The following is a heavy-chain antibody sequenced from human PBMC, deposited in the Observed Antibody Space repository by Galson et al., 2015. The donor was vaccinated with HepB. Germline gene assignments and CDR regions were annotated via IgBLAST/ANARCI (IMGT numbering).Heavy chain of an antibody. CDR1: AISFSNYN. CDR2: ISSGSSYV. V-gene: IGHV3-21*06. Sequence: SLRLSCAASAISFSNYNMNWVRQAPGKGLEWVSCISSGSSYVYYADSVRGRFTISRDNAKNSLYLQMNSLGAGDTAVYYCAREACSSTSCRFDSWGQGTPVTVSS. J-gene: IGHJ4*02. CDR3: AREACSSTSCRFDS. D-gene: IGHD2-2*01.